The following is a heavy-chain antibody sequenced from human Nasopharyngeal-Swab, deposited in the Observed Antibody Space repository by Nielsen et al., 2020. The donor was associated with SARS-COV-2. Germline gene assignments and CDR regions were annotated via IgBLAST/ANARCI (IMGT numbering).Heavy chain of an antibody. Sequence: GESLKISCAASGFTFSKRWMSWVRQAPGKGLECVALISYDGSNIQYADSVRGRFTISRDNPKNTLYLQMNSLTTDDTAVYYCARDEVQQGTTTVGYLDYWGQGTLVTVSP. CDR3: ARDEVQQGTTTVGYLDY. V-gene: IGHV3-30*03. J-gene: IGHJ4*02. CDR1: GFTFSKRW. D-gene: IGHD4-23*01. CDR2: ISYDGSNI.